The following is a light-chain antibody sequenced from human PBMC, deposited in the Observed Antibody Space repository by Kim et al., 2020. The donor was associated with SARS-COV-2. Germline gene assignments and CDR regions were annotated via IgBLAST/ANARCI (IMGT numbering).Light chain of an antibody. V-gene: IGLV3-21*04. J-gene: IGLJ1*01. CDR2: HDS. Sequence: APGEAAKIPCAGNNIGNKNVQWYQQKAGQAPVLVISHDSDRPSEIPDRFSGSNSENTATLTISRVEAGDEADYYCRVWDGSTDHYVFGTGTKVTVL. CDR3: RVWDGSTDHYV. CDR1: NIGNKN.